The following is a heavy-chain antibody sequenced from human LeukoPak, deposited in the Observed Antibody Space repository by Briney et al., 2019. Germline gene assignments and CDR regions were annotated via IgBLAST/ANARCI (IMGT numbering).Heavy chain of an antibody. CDR3: AKDGIPYYYDSSGYYY. V-gene: IGHV3-23*01. CDR2: ISGSGGST. CDR1: GFTFNNYA. Sequence: GGSLRLSCAASGFTFNNYAMSWVRQAPGKGLEWVSAISGSGGSTYYADSVKGRFTISRDNSKNTLYLQMNSLRAEDTAVYYCAKDGIPYYYDSSGYYYRGQGTLVTVSS. D-gene: IGHD3-22*01. J-gene: IGHJ4*02.